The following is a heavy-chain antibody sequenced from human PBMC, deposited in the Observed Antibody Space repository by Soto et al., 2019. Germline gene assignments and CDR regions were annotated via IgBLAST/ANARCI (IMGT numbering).Heavy chain of an antibody. D-gene: IGHD2-15*01. CDR2: MNPNSGNT. CDR3: ARGVDSLDYYYYYMDV. Sequence: ASVKVSCKASGGTFSSYTISWVRQAPGQGLEWMGWMNPNSGNTGYAQKFQGRVTMTRNTSISTAYMELSSLRSEDTAVYYCARGVDSLDYYYYYMDVWGKGTTVTVSS. J-gene: IGHJ6*03. CDR1: GGTFSSYT. V-gene: IGHV1-8*02.